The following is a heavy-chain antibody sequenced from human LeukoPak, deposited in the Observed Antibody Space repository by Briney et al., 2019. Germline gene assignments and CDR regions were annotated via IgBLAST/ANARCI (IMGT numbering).Heavy chain of an antibody. V-gene: IGHV3-48*03. CDR3: ARDGPFPYYYGMDV. CDR2: ISGRGATI. CDR1: GFTFSSYE. Sequence: GGSLRLSCAASGFTFSSYEMNWVRQAPGKGLEWVSYISGRGATIYYADSVKGRFTISRDNAKNSLYLQMNGLRAEDTAVYYCARDGPFPYYYGMDVWGQGTTVTVSS. J-gene: IGHJ6*02.